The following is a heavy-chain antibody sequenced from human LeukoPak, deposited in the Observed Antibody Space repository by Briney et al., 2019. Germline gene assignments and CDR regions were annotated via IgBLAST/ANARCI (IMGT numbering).Heavy chain of an antibody. J-gene: IGHJ6*03. CDR2: IKQDGSEK. Sequence: GGSLRLSCAASGFTFSSYWMSWVRQAPGKGLEWVANIKQDGSEKYYVDSVKGRFTISRDNAKNSLYLQMNSLRAEDTALYYCARAPLIDYNYYYMDVWGKGTTVTVSS. CDR3: ARAPLIDYNYYYMDV. D-gene: IGHD2/OR15-2a*01. CDR1: GFTFSSYW. V-gene: IGHV3-7*03.